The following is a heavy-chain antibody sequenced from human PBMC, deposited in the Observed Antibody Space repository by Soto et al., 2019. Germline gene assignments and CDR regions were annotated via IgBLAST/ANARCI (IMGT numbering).Heavy chain of an antibody. V-gene: IGHV3-30*18. CDR3: ANAAQRLVPFDY. J-gene: IGHJ4*02. CDR2: ISYDGSNK. D-gene: IGHD6-13*01. Sequence: QAQLVESGGSVVQPGRSLRLSCAASGFTFSSYGMHWVRQAPGKGLEWVAVISYDGSNKYYADSVKGRFTISRDNSKNTLYLQMNSLRAEDTAVYYCANAAQRLVPFDYWGQGTLVTVSS. CDR1: GFTFSSYG.